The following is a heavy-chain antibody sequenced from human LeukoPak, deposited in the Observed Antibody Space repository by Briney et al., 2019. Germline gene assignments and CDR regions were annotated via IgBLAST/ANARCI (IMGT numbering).Heavy chain of an antibody. V-gene: IGHV1-46*01. J-gene: IGHJ4*02. CDR1: GYTFTSYY. CDR2: INPSGGST. CDR3: ARDHGDSSSWTNIDY. Sequence: GASVKVSCKASGYTFTSYYTHWVRQAPGQGLEWMGIINPSGGSTCYAQKFQGRVTMTRDTSTSTVYMELSSLRSEDTAVYYCARDHGDSSSWTNIDYWGQGTLVTVSS. D-gene: IGHD6-13*01.